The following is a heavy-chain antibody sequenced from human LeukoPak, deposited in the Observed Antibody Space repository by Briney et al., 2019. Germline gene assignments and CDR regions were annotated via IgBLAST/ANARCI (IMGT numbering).Heavy chain of an antibody. J-gene: IGHJ4*02. Sequence: SETLSLTCTVSSGSISSGVYYWRWIRQYPGEGLEWIGYIHYSGSTYSNPSLESRVTISVDTSKNQFSLNLSSVTAADTAVYYCARSHDSSGFPFDYWGQGNPGHRLL. CDR2: IHYSGST. V-gene: IGHV4-31*03. CDR1: SGSISSGVYY. D-gene: IGHD3-22*01. CDR3: ARSHDSSGFPFDY.